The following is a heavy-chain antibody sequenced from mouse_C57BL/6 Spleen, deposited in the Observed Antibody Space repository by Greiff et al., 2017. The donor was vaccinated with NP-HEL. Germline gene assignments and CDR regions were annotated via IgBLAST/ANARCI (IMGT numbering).Heavy chain of an antibody. V-gene: IGHV1-39*01. CDR2: INPNYGTT. D-gene: IGHD1-1*01. J-gene: IGHJ4*01. CDR3: ARTTVVLRKTYYAMDY. Sequence: EVQLVESGPELVKPGASVKISCKASGYSFTDYNMNWVKQSNGKSLEWIGVINPNYGTTSYNQKFKGKATLTVDQSSSTAYMQLNSLTSEDSAVYYCARTTVVLRKTYYAMDYWGQGTSVTVSS. CDR1: GYSFTDYN.